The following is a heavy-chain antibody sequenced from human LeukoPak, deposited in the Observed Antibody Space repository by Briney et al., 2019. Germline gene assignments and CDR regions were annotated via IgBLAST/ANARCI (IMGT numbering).Heavy chain of an antibody. CDR2: IYYTGST. Sequence: SETLSLTCTVSGGSISSYYWSCIRQPPGKGLEWIGYIYYTGSTNYNPSLKSRVTISVDTSKDQFSLKLSSVTAADTAVYYCASPLFYGDYSPEDYWGQGTLVTISS. J-gene: IGHJ4*02. V-gene: IGHV4-59*08. CDR1: GGSISSYY. CDR3: ASPLFYGDYSPEDY. D-gene: IGHD4-17*01.